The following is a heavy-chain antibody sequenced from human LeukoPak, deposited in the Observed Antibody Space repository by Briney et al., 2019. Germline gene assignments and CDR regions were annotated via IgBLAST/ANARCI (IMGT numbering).Heavy chain of an antibody. Sequence: GGSLRLSCAASGFTFSDYYMSWVRQAPGKGLEWLSYIDSSSSYILYADSVKGRFTISRDNAQNSLYLQMNSLSPDDTAVYYCARLLTGGGGRFDAWGQGTLVTVSS. CDR1: GFTFSDYY. D-gene: IGHD7-27*01. J-gene: IGHJ5*02. CDR2: IDSSSSYI. V-gene: IGHV3-11*03. CDR3: ARLLTGGGGRFDA.